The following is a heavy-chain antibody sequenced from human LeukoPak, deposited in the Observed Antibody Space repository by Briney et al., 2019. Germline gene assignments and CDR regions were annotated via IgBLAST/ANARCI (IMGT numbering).Heavy chain of an antibody. CDR1: GGSISSYY. Sequence: SETLSLTCTVSGGSISSYYWSWIRQPPGKGLEWIGYIYYSGSTNYNPSLKSRVTISVDTSKNQFSLKLSSVTAADTAVYYCARATAANFDYWGQGTLVTVSS. CDR3: ARATAANFDY. J-gene: IGHJ4*02. CDR2: IYYSGST. D-gene: IGHD2-15*01. V-gene: IGHV4-59*01.